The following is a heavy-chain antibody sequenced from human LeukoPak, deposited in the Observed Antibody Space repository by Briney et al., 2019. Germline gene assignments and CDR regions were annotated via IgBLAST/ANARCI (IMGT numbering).Heavy chain of an antibody. D-gene: IGHD3-10*01. Sequence: ASVKVSCKASGYTFTNYDINWVRRATGQGLEWMGWMNPKSGNTGYAQKFQGRVTITRNTSRNTAYMELSSLRSEDTAVYYCARVEGSGDQGGRGPVVTVSS. CDR3: ARVEGSGDQ. V-gene: IGHV1-8*03. CDR2: MNPKSGNT. J-gene: IGHJ4*02. CDR1: GYTFTNYD.